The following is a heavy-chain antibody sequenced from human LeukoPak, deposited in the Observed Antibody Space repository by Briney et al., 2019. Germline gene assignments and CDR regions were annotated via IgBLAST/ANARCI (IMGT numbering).Heavy chain of an antibody. Sequence: GGSLRLSCAASGFTFSTYSMNWVRQAPGKGLEWVSSISNSGSYIYYADSVKGRFTISRDNAKNSLYLQMNSLRAEDTAVYFCARRYCSSTNCYAFDVWGQGTMVTVSS. CDR3: ARRYCSSTNCYAFDV. CDR2: ISNSGSYI. V-gene: IGHV3-21*01. J-gene: IGHJ3*01. CDR1: GFTFSTYS. D-gene: IGHD2-2*01.